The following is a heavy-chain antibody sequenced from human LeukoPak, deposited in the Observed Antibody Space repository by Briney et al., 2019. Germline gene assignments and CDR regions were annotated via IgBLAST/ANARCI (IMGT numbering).Heavy chain of an antibody. J-gene: IGHJ4*02. CDR1: GFTLSRHA. V-gene: IGHV3-30-3*01. CDR3: ARGIPTTYFYDSSGYSVSDYFDY. D-gene: IGHD3-22*01. CDR2: ISYDGSNQ. Sequence: GGSLRLSCTASGFTLSRHAMHWVRQAPGKGLEWLLVISYDGSNQYYADSVKGRFTISRDNAKNSLYLQMNSLRAEDTAVYYCARGIPTTYFYDSSGYSVSDYFDYWGQGTLVTVSS.